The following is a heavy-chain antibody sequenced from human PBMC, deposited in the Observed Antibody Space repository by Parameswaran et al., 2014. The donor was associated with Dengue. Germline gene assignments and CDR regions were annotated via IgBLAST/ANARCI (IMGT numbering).Heavy chain of an antibody. CDR2: INPSGYST. V-gene: IGHV1-46*01. J-gene: IGHJ4*02. CDR3: ARDASRKAYYYDNSGYYPPHY. Sequence: WVRQAPGQGLEWMGRINPSGYSTSYAQKFQGRITMTRDTSTSTAYMELSRLRSEDTAVYYCARDASRKAYYYDNSGYYPPHYWGQGTLVTVSS. D-gene: IGHD3-22*01.